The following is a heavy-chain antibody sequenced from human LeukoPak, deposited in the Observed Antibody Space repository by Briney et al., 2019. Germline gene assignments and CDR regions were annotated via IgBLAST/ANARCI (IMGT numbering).Heavy chain of an antibody. CDR2: INTNTGNP. CDR1: GYTFTSYA. CDR3: AREGSLDYGSGSLYYFDS. D-gene: IGHD3-10*01. Sequence: ASVKVSCKASGYTFTSYAVNWVRQAPGQGLEWMGWINTNTGNPTYAQGFTGRLVFSLDASVSTAYLQISSLKAEDTAVYYCAREGSLDYGSGSLYYFDSWGQGTLVTVSS. J-gene: IGHJ4*02. V-gene: IGHV7-4-1*02.